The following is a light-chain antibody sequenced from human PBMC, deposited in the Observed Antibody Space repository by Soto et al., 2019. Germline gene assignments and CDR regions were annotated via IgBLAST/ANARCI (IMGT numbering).Light chain of an antibody. V-gene: IGLV1-40*01. CDR2: DNS. CDR1: SSNIGAGFD. Sequence: QSVLTQPPSVSGAPGQRVTISCTGNSSNIGAGFDVHWYQQLPGTAPKLLIYDNSNRPSGVPDRFSGSKSGTSASLAITGLQAEDGTDYYCQSYDNSLSGSWVFGGGTKLTVL. J-gene: IGLJ3*02. CDR3: QSYDNSLSGSWV.